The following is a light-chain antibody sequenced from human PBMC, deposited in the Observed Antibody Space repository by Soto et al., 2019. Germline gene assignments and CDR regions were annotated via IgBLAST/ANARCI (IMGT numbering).Light chain of an antibody. CDR1: SSDVGSYNY. J-gene: IGLJ1*01. CDR3: NSYTGSSTPYV. CDR2: DVS. V-gene: IGLV2-14*03. Sequence: SVLTQPASVSGSPGRSITISCTGTSSDVGSYNYVSWYQQHPGKAPKLMIYDVSNRPSGVSNRFSGSKSGNTASLTISGPQAEDEADYYCNSYTGSSTPYVFGTGTKVTVL.